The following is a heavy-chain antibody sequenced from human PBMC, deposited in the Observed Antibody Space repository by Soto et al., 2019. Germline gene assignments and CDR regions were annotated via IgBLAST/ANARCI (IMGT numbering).Heavy chain of an antibody. CDR1: GFTFRSYA. CDR2: LSGSGGST. CDR3: AKQQGPGTPYYYAMDV. J-gene: IGHJ6*02. D-gene: IGHD1-1*01. V-gene: IGHV3-23*01. Sequence: EVQLLEAGGGLVQLGGSQRLSCAASGFTFRSYAMSWVRQAPGKGLEWVSTLSGSGGSTYYAASVKGRFGISRDNSKNIVYLQMNSLGAEDTVLYFCAKQQGPGTPYYYAMDVWGQGTAVTVSS.